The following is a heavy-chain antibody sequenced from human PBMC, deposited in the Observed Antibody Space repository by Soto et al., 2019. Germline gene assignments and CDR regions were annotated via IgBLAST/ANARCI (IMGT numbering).Heavy chain of an antibody. D-gene: IGHD2-15*01. J-gene: IGHJ4*02. V-gene: IGHV3-49*04. CDR1: GFTFGDYV. Sequence: PGGSLRLSGTTSGFTFGDYVMTWVRQAPGKGLEFIGAIRSGGTTEYAASVRGRFTISRDDSKSIAYLQMNSLKTDDTAVLYCTMRPGAAQSNFEYWGQGTLVTVSS. CDR2: IRSGGTT. CDR3: TMRPGAAQSNFEY.